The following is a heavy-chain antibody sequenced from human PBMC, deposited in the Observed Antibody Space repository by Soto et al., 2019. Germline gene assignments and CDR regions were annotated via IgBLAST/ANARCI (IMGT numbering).Heavy chain of an antibody. V-gene: IGHV3-23*01. CDR2: ITSTGYT. CDR3: AKDLIDYSISYFDY. CDR1: GFSFSNYA. J-gene: IGHJ4*02. Sequence: GGSLRLSCATSGFSFSNYAMSWVRQAPGKGLEWVAGITSTGYTYYVESLKGRFTVSRDNSKNTVSLQMNSLRAEDTAVYYCAKDLIDYSISYFDYWGQGTLVTVSS. D-gene: IGHD4-4*01.